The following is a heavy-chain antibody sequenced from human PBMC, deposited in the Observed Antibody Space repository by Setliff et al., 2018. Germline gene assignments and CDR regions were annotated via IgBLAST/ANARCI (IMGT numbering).Heavy chain of an antibody. Sequence: PGGSLRLSCAASAFTFKNYWMSWVRQAPGKGLEWVANIKGDGSEKFYLDSVKGRFTISRDNAKNSLYLQMNSLRAEDTAVYYCARDWFCSGGDCSDVFDFWGQGTMVTVSS. CDR2: IKGDGSEK. CDR1: AFTFKNYW. J-gene: IGHJ3*01. D-gene: IGHD2-21*02. CDR3: ARDWFCSGGDCSDVFDF. V-gene: IGHV3-7*03.